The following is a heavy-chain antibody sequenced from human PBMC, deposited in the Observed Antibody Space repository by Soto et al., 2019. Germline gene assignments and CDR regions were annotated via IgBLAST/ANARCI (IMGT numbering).Heavy chain of an antibody. D-gene: IGHD3-3*01. CDR3: ARVMTTFGVISKGPDH. CDR2: ISTYNGNT. Sequence: QVQLVQSGAEVKRPGASVKVSCNASGYPFTSYGITWVRQAPGQGLEWMGWISTYNGNTNYVESLQGRVTMTTDTSTTTAYMEVRSLRSDDTAVYYCARVMTTFGVISKGPDHWGQGTLVTVSS. CDR1: GYPFTSYG. V-gene: IGHV1-18*04. J-gene: IGHJ4*02.